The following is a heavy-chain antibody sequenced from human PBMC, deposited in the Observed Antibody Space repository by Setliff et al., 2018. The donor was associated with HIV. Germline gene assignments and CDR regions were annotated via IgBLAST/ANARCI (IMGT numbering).Heavy chain of an antibody. D-gene: IGHD4-17*01. J-gene: IGHJ6*03. V-gene: IGHV7-4-1*02. CDR3: ARDNDYGDLSRNWFYMDV. Sequence: ASVKVSCKASGYTFSKYGMNWVRQAPGQGLEWMGWINTNTGNPTYAQDFTGRFVFSLDTSVSTAYLQISSLKTEDTAVYYCARDNDYGDLSRNWFYMDVWGKGTTVTVSS. CDR1: GYTFSKYG. CDR2: INTNTGNP.